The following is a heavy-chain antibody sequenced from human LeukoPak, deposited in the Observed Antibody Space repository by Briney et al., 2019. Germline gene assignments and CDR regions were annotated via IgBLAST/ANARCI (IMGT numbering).Heavy chain of an antibody. CDR2: IDHRGST. V-gene: IGHV4-34*01. Sequence: SETLPLTCAVYGGSFSGYYWSWIRHPPGRGLKWIAEIDHRGSTHYNPSLKSRVIISVDMSQHQVSLRLNSLTAADTAVYYCARGYTYYGSGSPPGDVWGNGTSVIVSS. CDR3: ARGYTYYGSGSPPGDV. CDR1: GGSFSGYY. D-gene: IGHD3-10*01. J-gene: IGHJ6*04.